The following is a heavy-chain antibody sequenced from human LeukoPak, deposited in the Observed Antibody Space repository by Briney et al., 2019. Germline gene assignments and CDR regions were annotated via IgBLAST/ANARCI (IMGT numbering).Heavy chain of an antibody. CDR2: IYTSGST. V-gene: IGHV4-61*02. Sequence: SETLSLTCTVSGGSISSGSYYWSWIRQPAGKGLEWIGRIYTSGSTNYNPSLKSRVTISVDTSKNQFSLKLSSVTAADTAVYYCARSYGEKQDAFDIWGQGTMVTVSS. CDR3: ARSYGEKQDAFDI. J-gene: IGHJ3*02. CDR1: GGSISSGSYY. D-gene: IGHD4-17*01.